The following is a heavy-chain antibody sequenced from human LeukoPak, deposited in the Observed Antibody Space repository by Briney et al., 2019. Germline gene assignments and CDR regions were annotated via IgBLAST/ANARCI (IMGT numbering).Heavy chain of an antibody. D-gene: IGHD4-23*01. Sequence: SVKVSCKASGGTFSSYAISWVRQAPGQGLEWMGRIIPILSIANYAQKFQGRVTITADKSTSTAYMELSSLRSEDTAVYYCARGMDYGGNPRAFDIWGQGTMVTVSS. CDR2: IIPILSIA. J-gene: IGHJ3*02. V-gene: IGHV1-69*04. CDR1: GGTFSSYA. CDR3: ARGMDYGGNPRAFDI.